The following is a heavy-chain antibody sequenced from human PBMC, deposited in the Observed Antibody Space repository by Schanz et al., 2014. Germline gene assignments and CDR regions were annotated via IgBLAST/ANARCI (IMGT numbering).Heavy chain of an antibody. CDR1: GFSFSRYS. D-gene: IGHD3-10*01. CDR3: ARIGGSVFDY. CDR2: IKEDGSVK. Sequence: EVQLVESGGGLVQPGGSLRLSCAASGFSFSRYSMNWVRQAPGKGLEWVANIKEDGSVKDYVDSVKGRFTISRDNAKNSLYLQMNSLRAEDTAVYYCARIGGSVFDYWAQGTLVTVSS. J-gene: IGHJ4*02. V-gene: IGHV3-7*05.